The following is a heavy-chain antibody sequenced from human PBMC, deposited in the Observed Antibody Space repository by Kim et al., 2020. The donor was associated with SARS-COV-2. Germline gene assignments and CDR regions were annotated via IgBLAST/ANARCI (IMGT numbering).Heavy chain of an antibody. CDR1: GFTFSSYD. D-gene: IGHD3-3*01. CDR3: ARDRAGVADYGMDV. J-gene: IGHJ6*02. CDR2: IDTAGDT. Sequence: GGSLRLSCVASGFTFSSYDMHWVRQATGKGLEWVSAIDTAGDTYYPGSVKGRFTISRENAKNSLYLQMSSLRAGDTAVYYCARDRAGVADYGMDVWGQGT. V-gene: IGHV3-13*01.